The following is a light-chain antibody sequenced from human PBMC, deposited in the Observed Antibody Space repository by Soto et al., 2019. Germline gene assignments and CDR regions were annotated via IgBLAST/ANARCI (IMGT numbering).Light chain of an antibody. CDR3: QQYKTWSSIT. CDR1: QSVSSSY. Sequence: EIVLTQSPGTLSLSPGERATLSCRASQSVSSSYLAWYQQKPGQAPRLLIYGASTRATGIPDRFSGSGSGTEFTLTISSLQSEDFAVYHCQQYKTWSSITFGQGTRLEIK. J-gene: IGKJ5*01. V-gene: IGKV3-20*01. CDR2: GAS.